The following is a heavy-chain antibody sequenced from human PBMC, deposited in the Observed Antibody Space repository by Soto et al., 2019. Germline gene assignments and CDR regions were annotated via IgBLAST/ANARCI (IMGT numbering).Heavy chain of an antibody. CDR3: TRHPDRIAAARTDLDY. V-gene: IGHV3-73*01. D-gene: IGHD6-13*01. CDR1: GFTFSGSA. CDR2: IRSKANSYAT. J-gene: IGHJ4*02. Sequence: EVQLVESGGGLVQPGGSLKLSCAASGFTFSGSAMHWVRQASGKGLEWVGRIRSKANSYATAYAASVKGRFTISRDDSKTTAYLQMNSLKTEDTAVYYCTRHPDRIAAARTDLDYWGQGTLVTVSS.